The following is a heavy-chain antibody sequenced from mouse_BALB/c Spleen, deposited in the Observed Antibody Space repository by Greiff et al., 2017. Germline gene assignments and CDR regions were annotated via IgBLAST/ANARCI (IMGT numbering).Heavy chain of an antibody. CDR1: GFTFSSYA. CDR2: ISSGGSYT. D-gene: IGHD2-4*01. CDR3: ARRDYYDCDEDYWFDY. V-gene: IGHV5-9-3*01. J-gene: IGHJ2*01. Sequence: DVKLVESGGGLVKPGGSLKLSCAASGFTFSSYAMSWVRQTPEKRLEWVATISSGGSYTHYPDSVKGRFTISRDNANNTLYLQMSSLRSEDTAMYYCARRDYYDCDEDYWFDYWGQGTTLTVSS.